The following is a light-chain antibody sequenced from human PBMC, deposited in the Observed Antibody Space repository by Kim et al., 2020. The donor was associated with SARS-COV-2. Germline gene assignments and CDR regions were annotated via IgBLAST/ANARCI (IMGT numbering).Light chain of an antibody. Sequence: LSPGERATLSCRASQTVSSSYLAWYQKKPGQAPRLLIYGASSRATGIPDRFSGSGSGTDFTLTLSRLEPEDFAVYYCQQYGNSLTFGGGTNVDIK. CDR2: GAS. CDR3: QQYGNSLT. J-gene: IGKJ4*01. CDR1: QTVSSSY. V-gene: IGKV3-20*01.